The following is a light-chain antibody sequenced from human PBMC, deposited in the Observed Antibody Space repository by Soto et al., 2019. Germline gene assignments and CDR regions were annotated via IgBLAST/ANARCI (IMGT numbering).Light chain of an antibody. Sequence: EIVMTQSPATLSLSPGERATLSCRAIQSVYINYLAWYQQKPGQAPRRLIYAASSRATGIPDRFSGSGSGTDFTLTINRLEPEDSAIYFCQHYISSKWTFGQWKFGQGTKVDIK. J-gene: IGKJ1*01. CDR1: QSVYINY. CDR2: AAS. V-gene: IGKV3-20*01. CDR3: QHYISSKWTFGQWK.